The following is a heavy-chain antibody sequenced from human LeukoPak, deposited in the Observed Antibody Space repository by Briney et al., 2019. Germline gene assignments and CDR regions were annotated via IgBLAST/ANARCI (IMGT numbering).Heavy chain of an antibody. CDR3: ARDRRENGLWFGELLYRNYYYMDV. Sequence: GGSLRLSCAAFGFTLSSYEMNWVRQARGKGLEWVSYISSSGSTIYYGDSVKGRFTISRDNAKNSLYLQMNSLRAEDTAVYYCARDRRENGLWFGELLYRNYYYMDVWGKGTTVTISS. CDR1: GFTLSSYE. V-gene: IGHV3-48*03. J-gene: IGHJ6*03. D-gene: IGHD3-10*01. CDR2: ISSSGSTI.